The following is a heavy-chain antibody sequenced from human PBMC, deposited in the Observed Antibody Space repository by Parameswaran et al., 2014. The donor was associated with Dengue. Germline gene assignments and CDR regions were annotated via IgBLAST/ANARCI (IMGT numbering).Heavy chain of an antibody. Sequence: RWIRQPPGKGLEWIGEINHSGSTNYNPSLKSRVTISVDTSKNQFSLKLSSVTAADTAVYYCAGITMVRGVIMPIDYWGQGTLVTVSS. CDR2: INHSGST. V-gene: IGHV4-34*01. D-gene: IGHD3-10*01. J-gene: IGHJ4*02. CDR3: AGITMVRGVIMPIDY.